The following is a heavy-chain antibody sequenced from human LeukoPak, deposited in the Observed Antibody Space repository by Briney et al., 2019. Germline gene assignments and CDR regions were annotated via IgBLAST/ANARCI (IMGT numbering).Heavy chain of an antibody. CDR2: IKSKTDGGTT. V-gene: IGHV3-15*01. D-gene: IGHD3-3*01. J-gene: IGHJ4*02. Sequence: GGSLRLSCAASGFTFSNAWMSWVRQAPGKGLEWVGRIKSKTDGGTTDYASPVKGRFTISRDDSKNTLYLQTNSMKTDDTAVYYCTTDIGYYDFWSGYPDGTLFDYWGQGTLVTVSS. CDR3: TTDIGYYDFWSGYPDGTLFDY. CDR1: GFTFSNAW.